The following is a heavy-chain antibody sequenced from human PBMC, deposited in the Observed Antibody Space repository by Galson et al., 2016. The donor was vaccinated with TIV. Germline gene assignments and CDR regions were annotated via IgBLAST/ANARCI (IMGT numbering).Heavy chain of an antibody. D-gene: IGHD3-10*01. Sequence: SVKVSCKASGYSFSDYYVHWVRQAPGRGLEWMGWITPNTGGTIYAQKFQGRVNVTRETTITTVYMDVSGLRNDDTAVYYCARGYGSDTDYWGQGPLVTVSS. CDR3: ARGYGSDTDY. V-gene: IGHV1-2*02. J-gene: IGHJ4*02. CDR2: ITPNTGGT. CDR1: GYSFSDYY.